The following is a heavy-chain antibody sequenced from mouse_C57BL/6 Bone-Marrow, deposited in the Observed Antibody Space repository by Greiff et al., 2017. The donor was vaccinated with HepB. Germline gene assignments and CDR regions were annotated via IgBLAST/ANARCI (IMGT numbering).Heavy chain of an antibody. Sequence: EVKLVESGGGLVQPKGSLKLSCAASGFSFNTYAMNWVRQAPGKGLEWVARIRSKSNNYATYYADSVKDRFTISRDDSESMLYLQMNNLKTEDTAMYYCVYSNFTFDYWGQGTTLTVSS. D-gene: IGHD2-5*01. CDR3: VYSNFTFDY. V-gene: IGHV10-1*01. CDR2: IRSKSNNYAT. J-gene: IGHJ2*01. CDR1: GFSFNTYA.